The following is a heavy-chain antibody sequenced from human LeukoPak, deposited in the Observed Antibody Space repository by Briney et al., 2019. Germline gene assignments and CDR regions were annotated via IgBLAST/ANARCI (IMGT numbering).Heavy chain of an antibody. J-gene: IGHJ4*02. CDR2: ISGPGSST. D-gene: IGHD3-22*01. CDR1: GFTFSNYA. Sequence: PGGSLRLSCAASGFTFSNYAISWVRQAPGKGLEWVSTISGPGSSTYSADSVKGRFTISRDNSKNTLYLQMHSLRAEDTAIYYCAKPSRDFDSSGYSHFDYWGQGTLVTVSS. V-gene: IGHV3-23*01. CDR3: AKPSRDFDSSGYSHFDY.